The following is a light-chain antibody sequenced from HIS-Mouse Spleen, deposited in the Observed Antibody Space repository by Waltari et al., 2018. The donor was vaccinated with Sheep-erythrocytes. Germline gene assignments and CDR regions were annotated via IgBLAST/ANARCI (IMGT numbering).Light chain of an antibody. CDR2: EVS. CDR3: QSYDSSLSGSDVV. V-gene: IGLV2-8*01. J-gene: IGLJ2*01. CDR1: SSDVGGYNY. Sequence: QSALTQPPSASGSPGQSVTISCTGTSSDVGGYNYVSWYQQHPGKAPKLMIYEVSKRPSGVPDRFSGSKSGTSASLAITGLQAEDEADYYCQSYDSSLSGSDVVFGGGTKLTVL.